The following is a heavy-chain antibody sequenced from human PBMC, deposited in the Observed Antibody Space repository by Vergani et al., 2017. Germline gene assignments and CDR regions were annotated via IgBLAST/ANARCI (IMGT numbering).Heavy chain of an antibody. CDR1: GYTFTSYD. Sequence: VQLVQSGAEVKKPGASVKVSCKASGYTFTSYDINWVRQAPGKGLEWVANIKQDGSEKYYVDSVKGRFTISRDNAKNSLYLQMNSLRAEDTAVYYCARDSTGFDYWGQGTLVTVSS. J-gene: IGHJ4*02. V-gene: IGHV3-7*01. CDR3: ARDSTGFDY. CDR2: IKQDGSEK. D-gene: IGHD1-1*01.